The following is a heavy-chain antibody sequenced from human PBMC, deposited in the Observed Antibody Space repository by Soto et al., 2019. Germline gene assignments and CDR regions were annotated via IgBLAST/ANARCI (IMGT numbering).Heavy chain of an antibody. Sequence: GGSLILSCAASGFTFSSYSMNWVRQAPGKGLEWVSYISSSSSTIYYADSVKGRFTISRDNAKNSLYLQMNSLRDEDTAVYYCARVRSCANGCYSRYEASEIWGPGTMVAV. CDR3: ARVRSCANGCYSRYEASEI. D-gene: IGHD2-8*01. J-gene: IGHJ3*02. CDR1: GFTFSSYS. V-gene: IGHV3-48*02. CDR2: ISSSSSTI.